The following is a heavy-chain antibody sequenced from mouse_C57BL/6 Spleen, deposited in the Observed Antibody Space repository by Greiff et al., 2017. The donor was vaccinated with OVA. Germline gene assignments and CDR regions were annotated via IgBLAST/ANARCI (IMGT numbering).Heavy chain of an antibody. D-gene: IGHD1-1*01. V-gene: IGHV5-17*01. CDR3: AGDLYGSSYWFAY. J-gene: IGHJ3*01. CDR2: ISSGSSTI. Sequence: EVKLVESGGGLVKPGGSLKLSCAASGFTFSDYGMHWVRQAPEKGLEWVAYISSGSSTIYYADTVKGRFTISRDNAKNTLFLQMTSLRSEDTAMYYCAGDLYGSSYWFAYWGQGTLVTVSA. CDR1: GFTFSDYG.